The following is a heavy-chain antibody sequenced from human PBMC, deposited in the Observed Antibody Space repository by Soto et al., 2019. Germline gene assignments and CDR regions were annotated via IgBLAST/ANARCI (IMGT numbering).Heavy chain of an antibody. J-gene: IGHJ4*02. V-gene: IGHV1-3*01. D-gene: IGHD6-19*01. Sequence: GASVKVSCKASGYTFTSYAIHWVRQAPGQRLEWMGWINAGNGNTKYSQKFQDRVTITRDTSASAAYMELSSLRSEDTAVYYCARDLGGWPDYWGQGTQVTVSS. CDR1: GYTFTSYA. CDR2: INAGNGNT. CDR3: ARDLGGWPDY.